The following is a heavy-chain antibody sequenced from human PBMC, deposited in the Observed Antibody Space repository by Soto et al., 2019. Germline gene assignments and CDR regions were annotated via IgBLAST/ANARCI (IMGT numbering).Heavy chain of an antibody. Sequence: SETLSLTCTVSGGSISSYYLSWIRQPPGKGLEWIGYIYYSGSTNYNPSLKSRVTISVDTSKNQFSLKLSSVTAADTAVYYCARRYGDCFDYWGQGTLVTVS. CDR3: ARRYGDCFDY. J-gene: IGHJ4*02. CDR2: IYYSGST. CDR1: GGSISSYY. V-gene: IGHV4-59*08. D-gene: IGHD4-17*01.